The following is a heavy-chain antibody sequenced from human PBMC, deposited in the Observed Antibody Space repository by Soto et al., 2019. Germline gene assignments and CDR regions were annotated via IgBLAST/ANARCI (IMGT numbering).Heavy chain of an antibody. J-gene: IGHJ6*02. V-gene: IGHV4-59*01. D-gene: IGHD2-21*02. Sequence: PSETLSLTCTVSGGSISRYYWSWIRQPPGKGLEWIGYMYKSGSTVYNPSFKSRVTISVDTSKNQFSLKLNSVTAADTAVYYCARDLWGYCGTDCYPLDVWGQGTTVTVSS. CDR2: MYKSGST. CDR1: GGSISRYY. CDR3: ARDLWGYCGTDCYPLDV.